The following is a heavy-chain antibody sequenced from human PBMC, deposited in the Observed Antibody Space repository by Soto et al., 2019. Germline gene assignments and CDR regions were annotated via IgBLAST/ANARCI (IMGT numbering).Heavy chain of an antibody. Sequence: EVQLVESGGGLVKPGVSLRLSCAASGFTFSNAWMTWVRQAPGKGLEWVGRVKSKTDGGTIDYAAPVKDRITISRDDSKTTLHLQMTSPKTAVTAVYYCIGTSSGSSMRFDYWGQGTLVTVS. J-gene: IGHJ4*02. D-gene: IGHD5-12*01. CDR2: VKSKTDGGTI. V-gene: IGHV3-15*01. CDR3: IGTSSGSSMRFDY. CDR1: GFTFSNAW.